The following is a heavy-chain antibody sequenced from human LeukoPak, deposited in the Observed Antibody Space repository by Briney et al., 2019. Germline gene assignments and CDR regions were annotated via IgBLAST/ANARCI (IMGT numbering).Heavy chain of an antibody. CDR2: IYSDGST. CDR3: ARYDFILISYFDL. D-gene: IGHD3-3*01. Sequence: GGSLRLTCAASGFTVSTNYMSWVRQAPGKKLEWVSDIYSDGSTFYADSVKGRFTISRDNSKNTLYLQMNSLRAEDTAVYHCARYDFILISYFDLWGRGTLVTVSS. CDR1: GFTVSTNY. J-gene: IGHJ2*01. V-gene: IGHV3-53*01.